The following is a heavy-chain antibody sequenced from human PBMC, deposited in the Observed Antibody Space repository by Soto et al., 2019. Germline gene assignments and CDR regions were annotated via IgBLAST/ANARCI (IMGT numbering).Heavy chain of an antibody. CDR2: IDPEDGET. J-gene: IGHJ4*02. CDR1: GHSLSVSS. CDR3: TTVRGHLDGFDN. Sequence: QVQLVQSGAEVKKPGASVRVSCKISGHSLSVSSIHWVRQAPGKGLEWMGGIDPEDGETLYSDDFQGRLNMTEDTPADTAYMELASLRSEDTAMYYCTTVRGHLDGFDNWGQGTLVTVSS. D-gene: IGHD2-2*03. V-gene: IGHV1-24*01.